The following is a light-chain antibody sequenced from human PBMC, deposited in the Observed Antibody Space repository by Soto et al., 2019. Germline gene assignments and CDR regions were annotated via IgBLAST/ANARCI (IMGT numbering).Light chain of an antibody. CDR3: QQSYSTPRRT. CDR1: QSISSY. CDR2: AAS. V-gene: IGKV1-39*01. Sequence: DIQRTQYPSSLSASVGDRSTITCMASQSISSYLNWYQQKPGKAPKLLIYAASSLQSGVPSRFSGSGSGTDFTLTISSLQPEDFATYYCQQSYSTPRRTFGQGTKVDIK. J-gene: IGKJ1*01.